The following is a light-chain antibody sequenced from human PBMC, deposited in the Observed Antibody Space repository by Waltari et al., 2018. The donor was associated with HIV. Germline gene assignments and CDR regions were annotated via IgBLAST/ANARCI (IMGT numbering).Light chain of an antibody. Sequence: SYVLTQPPSVSVDPGETARSTCGGTNIGRKSAQGYQQKPGQAPVLVIYDDNDRPSGIPERFSGSSSGNTATLTISRVEAGDEADYYCQVWDTTTDQWVFGGGTELAVL. CDR1: NIGRKS. CDR3: QVWDTTTDQWV. CDR2: DDN. V-gene: IGLV3-21*04. J-gene: IGLJ3*02.